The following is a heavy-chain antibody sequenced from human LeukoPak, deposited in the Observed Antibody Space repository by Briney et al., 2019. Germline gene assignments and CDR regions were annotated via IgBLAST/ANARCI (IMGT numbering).Heavy chain of an antibody. D-gene: IGHD3-10*01. CDR3: ARVRSKSRWFGELFDY. CDR1: GGSISSYY. Sequence: SETLSLTCTVSGGSISSYYWSWIRQPPGKGLEWIGYIYYSGSTNYNPSLKSRVTISVDTSKNQFSLKLSSVTAADTAVYYCARVRSKSRWFGELFDYWSQGTLVTVSS. V-gene: IGHV4-59*01. J-gene: IGHJ4*02. CDR2: IYYSGST.